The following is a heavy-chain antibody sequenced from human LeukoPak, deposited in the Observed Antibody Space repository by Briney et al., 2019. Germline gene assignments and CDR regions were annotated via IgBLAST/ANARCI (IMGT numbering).Heavy chain of an antibody. CDR1: CGSITSTGDY. CDR2: IYYAGTT. Sequence: SETLSLTCTVSCGSITSTGDYGGWIRQPPGKGLEWIGSIYYAGTTSYNPSLKSGVTISVDTSKNQFSLKLSSVTAADTAIYYCARRRSTTMGHPLDYWGQGTLVTVSS. J-gene: IGHJ4*02. CDR3: ARRRSTTMGHPLDY. D-gene: IGHD1-14*01. V-gene: IGHV4-39*01.